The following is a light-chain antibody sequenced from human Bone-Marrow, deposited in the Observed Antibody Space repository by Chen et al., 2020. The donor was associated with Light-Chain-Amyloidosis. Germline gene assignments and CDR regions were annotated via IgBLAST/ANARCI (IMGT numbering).Light chain of an antibody. CDR2: RDN. CDR3: QSTDITSTSWI. Sequence: SSDLPQPPSLSLSPGQTARLTCSGAGSSSVSTYWYQQKPGQAPVQVIRRDNERPSGIPERFSGSASGTSVTLAITDVQAEDEADYYCQSTDITSTSWIFGGGTRLTVL. CDR1: GSSSVS. V-gene: IGLV3-25*03. J-gene: IGLJ3*02.